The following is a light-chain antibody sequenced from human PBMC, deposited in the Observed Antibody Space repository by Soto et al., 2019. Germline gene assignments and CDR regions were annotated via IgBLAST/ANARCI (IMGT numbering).Light chain of an antibody. CDR1: SSNIENNY. Sequence: QSVLTQPPSVSAAPGQKVTISCSGSSSNIENNYVSWYQQLPGAAPKLLIYDNTERPSGIPDRFSGPKSGTSATLGITGLQTGDEGNYYCGTWDGSLSAGVFGGGTKLTVL. V-gene: IGLV1-51*01. CDR2: DNT. J-gene: IGLJ2*01. CDR3: GTWDGSLSAGV.